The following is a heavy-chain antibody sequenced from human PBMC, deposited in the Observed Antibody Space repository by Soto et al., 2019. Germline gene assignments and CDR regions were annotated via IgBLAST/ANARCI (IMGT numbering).Heavy chain of an antibody. V-gene: IGHV1-8*01. D-gene: IGHD2-2*01. Sequence: QVHLVQSGAEVKKPGASVKVSCKASGYTFTSYDINWVRQAPGQGLEWMGWMNPNNGNTGYAQKFLGRVSMTRDTSISTAFMELSSLRSEDTAVYYCAKGGVVVTADTTNWFDPWGQGTLVSVSS. CDR1: GYTFTSYD. CDR3: AKGGVVVTADTTNWFDP. CDR2: MNPNNGNT. J-gene: IGHJ5*02.